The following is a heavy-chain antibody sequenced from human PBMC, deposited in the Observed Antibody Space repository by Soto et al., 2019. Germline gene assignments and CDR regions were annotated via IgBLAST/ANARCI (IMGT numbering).Heavy chain of an antibody. D-gene: IGHD6-13*01. J-gene: IGHJ4*02. V-gene: IGHV3-21*01. CDR3: ARDFRVAAAATGY. CDR1: GFTFSSYS. CDR2: ISSSSSYI. Sequence: EVQLVESGGGLVKPGGSLRLSCAASGFTFSSYSMNWVRQAPGNGLEWVSSISSSSSYIYYADSVKGRFTISRDNAKNSLYLQMNSLRAEDTAVYYCARDFRVAAAATGYWGQGTLVTVSS.